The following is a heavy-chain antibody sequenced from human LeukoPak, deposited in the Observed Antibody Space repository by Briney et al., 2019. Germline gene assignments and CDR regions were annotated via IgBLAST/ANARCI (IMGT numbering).Heavy chain of an antibody. Sequence: SETLSLTCTVSGASISPHYWTWIRQAPGRGLEWIGYVYYNGLTSYNASLRSRLILSVDTARNQVSLKLTSVTAADTAVYYCTRERSSVTLDYWGQGTLVTVSS. CDR2: VYYNGLT. J-gene: IGHJ4*02. D-gene: IGHD4-17*01. V-gene: IGHV4-59*11. CDR1: GASISPHY. CDR3: TRERSSVTLDY.